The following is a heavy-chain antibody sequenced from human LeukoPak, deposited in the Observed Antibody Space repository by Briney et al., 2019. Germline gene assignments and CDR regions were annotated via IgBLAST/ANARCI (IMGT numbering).Heavy chain of an antibody. CDR1: GFTFSNYE. D-gene: IGHD3-10*02. CDR2: ISSSGRTI. J-gene: IGHJ6*04. V-gene: IGHV3-48*03. CDR3: AELGITTIGGV. Sequence: GGSLRLSCAASGFTFSNYEMNWVRQAPGKGLEWVSYISSSGRTIYYADSVKGRFTISRDNDKNSLYLQMNSLRAQDTAVYYCAELGITTIGGVWGKGTTVTISS.